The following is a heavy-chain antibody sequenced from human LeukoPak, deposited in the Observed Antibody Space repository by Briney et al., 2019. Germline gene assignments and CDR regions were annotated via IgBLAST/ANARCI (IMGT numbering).Heavy chain of an antibody. D-gene: IGHD2-21*02. CDR2: ISGSGGST. J-gene: IGHJ4*02. Sequence: PGGSLRLSCAASGFTFSSYAMSWVRQAPGKGLEWVSAISGSGGSTYYVDSVKGRFTISRDNSKNTLYLQMNSLRAEDTAVYYCAKDWGYCGGDCYPYYFDYWGQGTLVTVSS. CDR3: AKDWGYCGGDCYPYYFDY. CDR1: GFTFSSYA. V-gene: IGHV3-23*01.